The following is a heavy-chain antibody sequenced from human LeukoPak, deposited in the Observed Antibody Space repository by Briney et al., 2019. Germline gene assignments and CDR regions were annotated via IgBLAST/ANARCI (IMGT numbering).Heavy chain of an antibody. J-gene: IGHJ4*02. CDR3: AREDRYSIGWYAD. CDR2: INPNSGGT. D-gene: IGHD6-19*01. V-gene: IGHV1-2*02. Sequence: GASVKVSCKASGYTFTGYYMHWVRQAPGQGLEWMGWINPNSGGTNYAQKFQGRVTMTRDTSISTAYMELSRLRSDDTAVYYCAREDRYSIGWYADWGQGTLVTVSS. CDR1: GYTFTGYY.